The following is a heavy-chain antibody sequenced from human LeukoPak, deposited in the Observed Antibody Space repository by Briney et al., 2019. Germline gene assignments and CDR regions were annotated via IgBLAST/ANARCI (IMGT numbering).Heavy chain of an antibody. V-gene: IGHV4-4*07. CDR2: IYTSGST. Sequence: SETLSLTCTVSGGSISSYYWSWIRQPAGKGLEWIGRIYTSGSTNYNPSLKSRVTMSVDTSENQFSLKLSSVTAADTAVYYCARLPRSSSWNWFDPWGQGTLVTVSS. CDR1: GGSISSYY. J-gene: IGHJ5*02. CDR3: ARLPRSSSWNWFDP. D-gene: IGHD6-13*01.